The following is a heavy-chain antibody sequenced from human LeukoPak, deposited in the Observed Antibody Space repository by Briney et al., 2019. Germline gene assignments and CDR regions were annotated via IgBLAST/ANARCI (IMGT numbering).Heavy chain of an antibody. J-gene: IGHJ4*02. V-gene: IGHV4-34*01. D-gene: IGHD4-17*01. CDR2: VNHSGYT. CDR1: GTSFSSYH. Sequence: SETLSLTCAVSGTSFSSYHWSWIRQPPGKGLEWIGEVNHSGYTNDNPSLKSRVTISVDTSKNQFSLGLRSVTAADTAVYFCARMTTGHDFWGQGTLVTVSS. CDR3: ARMTTGHDF.